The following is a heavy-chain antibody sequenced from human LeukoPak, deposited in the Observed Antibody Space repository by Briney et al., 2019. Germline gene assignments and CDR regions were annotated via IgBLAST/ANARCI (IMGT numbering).Heavy chain of an antibody. Sequence: GRSLRLSCAASGFTFDDYAMHWVRQAPGKGLEWVSGISWNSGSIGYADSVKGRFTISRDNAKNSLYLQMNGLRAEDTALYYCAKDPIAAAGNFDYWGQGTLVTVSS. CDR3: AKDPIAAAGNFDY. J-gene: IGHJ4*02. CDR2: ISWNSGSI. V-gene: IGHV3-9*01. D-gene: IGHD6-13*01. CDR1: GFTFDDYA.